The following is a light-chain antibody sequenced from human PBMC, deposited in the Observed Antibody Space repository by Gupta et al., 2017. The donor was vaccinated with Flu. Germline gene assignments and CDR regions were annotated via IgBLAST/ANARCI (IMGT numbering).Light chain of an antibody. V-gene: IGKV3D-15*01. CDR3: QQYNRWPPYT. J-gene: IGKJ3*01. CDR1: RDINSD. Sequence: EVMMTQTPDTLSASPGERATLSCRASRDINSDLAWYQQRPGRAPRLLINGAPSRASGVPARFSGSGLGTVYNLTISSLQPEDVGVYYCQQYNRWPPYTFGRGTKVDIK. CDR2: GAP.